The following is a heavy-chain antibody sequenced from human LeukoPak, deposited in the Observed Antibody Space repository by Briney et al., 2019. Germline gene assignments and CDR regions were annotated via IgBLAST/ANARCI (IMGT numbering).Heavy chain of an antibody. CDR1: GYTFTSYG. V-gene: IGHV1-18*01. Sequence: ASVKVSCKASGYTFTSYGISWVRQAPGQGLEWMGWISAYNGNTNYAQKLQGRVTMTTDTSTSTAYMELRSLRSDDTAVYYCVICPGEQQLVSWFDPWGQGTLVTVSS. CDR2: ISAYNGNT. J-gene: IGHJ5*02. CDR3: VICPGEQQLVSWFDP. D-gene: IGHD6-13*01.